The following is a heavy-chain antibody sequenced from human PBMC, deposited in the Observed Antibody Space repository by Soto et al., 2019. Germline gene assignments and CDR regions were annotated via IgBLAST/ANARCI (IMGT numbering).Heavy chain of an antibody. Sequence: ASVKVSCKASGYTFTSYGISWVRQAPGQGLEWMGWIGAYNGNTNYAQKLQGRVTMTTDTSTSTAYMELRSLRSDDTAVYYCAREAMGTPDSYYYYYGMDVWGQGTTVTVSS. J-gene: IGHJ6*02. V-gene: IGHV1-18*01. CDR2: IGAYNGNT. CDR1: GYTFTSYG. D-gene: IGHD5-18*01. CDR3: AREAMGTPDSYYYYYGMDV.